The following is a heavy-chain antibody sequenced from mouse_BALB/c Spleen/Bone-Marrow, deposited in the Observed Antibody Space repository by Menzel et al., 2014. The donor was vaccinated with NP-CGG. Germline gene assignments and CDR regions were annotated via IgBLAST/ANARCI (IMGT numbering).Heavy chain of an antibody. CDR3: ARTGTKDYFDY. CDR1: GFSLTSYG. Sequence: VMLVESGPGLVAPPQSLSITCTVSGFSLTSYGVHWVRPPPGKGLEWLGVKWAGGTTSYNSALMSSLSISRDNSKSQVFLKMNSLQTDDTAIYYCARTGTKDYFDYWGQGTTLTVSS. J-gene: IGHJ2*01. CDR2: KWAGGTT. V-gene: IGHV2-9*02. D-gene: IGHD4-1*01.